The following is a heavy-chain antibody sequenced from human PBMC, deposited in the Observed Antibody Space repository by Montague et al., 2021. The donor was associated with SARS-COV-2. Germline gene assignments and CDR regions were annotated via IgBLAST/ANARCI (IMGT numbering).Heavy chain of an antibody. V-gene: IGHV4-39*01. J-gene: IGHJ4*02. CDR1: GASRSTKNYY. CDR2: ISYSATS. CDR3: AGLGITLGGVIVIRYYFDF. D-gene: IGHD3-16*02. Sequence: SETLSLTCTFSGASRSTKNYYWGWIRQPPGKGLEWIGSISYSATSYSNPSLKSRVTMSVDTSRNQLSLNLSSMTVADTAVYYCAGLGITLGGVIVIRYYFDFWGQGTLVTVSS.